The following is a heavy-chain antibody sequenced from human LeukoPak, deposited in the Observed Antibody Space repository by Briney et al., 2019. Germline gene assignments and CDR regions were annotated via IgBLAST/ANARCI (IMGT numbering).Heavy chain of an antibody. D-gene: IGHD3-16*01. CDR2: IYYSGST. V-gene: IGHV4-39*07. Sequence: SETLSLTCTVSGGSISSSSYYWGWIRQPPGKGLEWIGSIYYSGSTYYNPSLKSRVTISVDTSKNQFSLKLSSVTAADTAVYYCARVIPSSGEYYFDYWGQGTLVTVPS. J-gene: IGHJ4*02. CDR1: GGSISSSSYY. CDR3: ARVIPSSGEYYFDY.